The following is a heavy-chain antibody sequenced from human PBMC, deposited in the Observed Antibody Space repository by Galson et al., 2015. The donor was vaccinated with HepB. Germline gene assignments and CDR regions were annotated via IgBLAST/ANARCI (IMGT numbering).Heavy chain of an antibody. CDR3: AKTDGYDYSRPHFDY. Sequence: SLRLSCAASGITFNNYIMNWVRQAPGKGLEWVSAISGSGGRTYYADSVRGRFTISRDNSKNTLYLQMNSLRPEDTAVYYCAKTDGYDYSRPHFDYWGRGTLVTVSS. CDR2: ISGSGGRT. V-gene: IGHV3-23*01. D-gene: IGHD3-22*01. J-gene: IGHJ4*02. CDR1: GITFNNYI.